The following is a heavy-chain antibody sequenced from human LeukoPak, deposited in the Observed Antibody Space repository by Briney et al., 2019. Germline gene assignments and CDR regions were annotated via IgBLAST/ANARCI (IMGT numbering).Heavy chain of an antibody. CDR3: ARSRRELPDHLYFDY. D-gene: IGHD1-26*01. CDR2: IIPILGIA. V-gene: IGHV1-69*04. J-gene: IGHJ4*02. Sequence: ASVKVSCKASGGTFSSYANSWVRQAPGQGLEWMGRIIPILGIANYAQKFQGRVTITADKSTSTAYMELSSLRSEDTAVYYCARSRRELPDHLYFDYWGQGTLVTVSS. CDR1: GGTFSSYA.